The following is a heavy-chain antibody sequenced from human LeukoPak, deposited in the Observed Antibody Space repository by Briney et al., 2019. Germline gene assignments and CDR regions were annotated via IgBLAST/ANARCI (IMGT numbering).Heavy chain of an antibody. Sequence: GGSLRLSCAASGFTFSDYYMSWIRQAPGKGLEWVSYISSGSTIYYADSVKGRFTISRDNAKNSLYLQMNSLRAEDTAVYYCARTTVKRDYFDYWGQGTLVTVSS. J-gene: IGHJ4*02. CDR2: ISSGSTI. CDR3: ARTTVKRDYFDY. V-gene: IGHV3-11*01. D-gene: IGHD4-17*01. CDR1: GFTFSDYY.